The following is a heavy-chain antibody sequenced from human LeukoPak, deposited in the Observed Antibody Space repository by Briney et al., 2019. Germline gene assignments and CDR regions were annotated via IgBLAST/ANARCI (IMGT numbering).Heavy chain of an antibody. CDR2: ISSSSSYI. J-gene: IGHJ4*02. V-gene: IGHV3-21*01. D-gene: IGHD3-10*01. Sequence: PGGSLRLSCAASGFTFSSYAMHWVRQAPGKGLEWVSSISSSSSYIYYADSVKGRFTISRDNAKNSLYLQMNSLRAEDMAVYYCASNLPLRGNFDYWGQGTLVTVSS. CDR3: ASNLPLRGNFDY. CDR1: GFTFSSYA.